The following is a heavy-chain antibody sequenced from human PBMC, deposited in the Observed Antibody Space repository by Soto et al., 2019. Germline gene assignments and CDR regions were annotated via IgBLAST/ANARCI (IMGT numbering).Heavy chain of an antibody. J-gene: IGHJ4*02. CDR3: AKKVNSGPGSQYFDY. CDR1: GFTFSSYS. CDR2: FRSGGDDGTT. V-gene: IGHV3-23*01. D-gene: IGHD3-10*01. Sequence: GGSLRLSCAASGFTFSSYSMSWVRQAPGKGLEWVSGFRSGGDDGTTHYADSVKGRFTISRDNSKNTLFLQMDSLRAEDTAIYYCAKKVNSGPGSQYFDYWGQGTLVTVSS.